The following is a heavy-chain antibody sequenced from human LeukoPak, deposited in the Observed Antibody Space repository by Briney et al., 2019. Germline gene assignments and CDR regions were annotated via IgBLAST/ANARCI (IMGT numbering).Heavy chain of an antibody. J-gene: IGHJ6*03. V-gene: IGHV1-69*13. D-gene: IGHD2-2*01. CDR2: VIPIFGTA. Sequence: ASVKVSCKASGGTFSSYAISWVRQAPGQGLEWMGGVIPIFGTANYAQKFQGRVTITADESTSTAYMELSSLRSEDTAVYYYARDPDSTSYDHYYYYYMDVRGKGTTVTVSS. CDR1: GGTFSSYA. CDR3: ARDPDSTSYDHYYYYYMDV.